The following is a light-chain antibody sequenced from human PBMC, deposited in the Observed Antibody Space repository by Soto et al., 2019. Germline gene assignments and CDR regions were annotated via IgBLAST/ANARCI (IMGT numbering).Light chain of an antibody. V-gene: IGKV1-5*03. CDR2: KAS. CDR1: QSISSW. J-gene: IGKJ1*01. Sequence: DIQMTQSPSTLSASVGDRVTITCRASQSISSWLAWYKQKPGKAPKLLIYKASSLESGGPSRFSGSGSGTEFTLTISSLQPDDFATYYCQQYNSYPWTFGQGTKVESK. CDR3: QQYNSYPWT.